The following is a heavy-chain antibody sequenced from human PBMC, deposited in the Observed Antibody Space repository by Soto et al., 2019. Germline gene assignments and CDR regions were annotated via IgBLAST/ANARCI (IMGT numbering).Heavy chain of an antibody. CDR2: LSYEGSEE. Sequence: QVRLVESGGGVVQPGRSLRLSCAASGFNFGVFGMHWVRQAPGKGLEWLSVLSYEGSEEYYADSVRGRFTISRDNSKNTLFLQIVSLRVDDTGVYYCALTRRSSLLEVAGPGFEYWGKGTLVTVS. V-gene: IGHV3-30*03. CDR3: ALTRRSSLLEVAGPGFEY. CDR1: GFNFGVFG. J-gene: IGHJ4*02. D-gene: IGHD6-19*01.